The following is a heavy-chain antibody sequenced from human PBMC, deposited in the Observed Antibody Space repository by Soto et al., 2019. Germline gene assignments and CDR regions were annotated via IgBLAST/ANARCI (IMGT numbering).Heavy chain of an antibody. Sequence: GESLKISCKGSGYSFTSYWIGWVRQMPGKGLEWMGIIYPGDSDTRYSPSFQGQVTISADKSISTAYLQWSSLKASDTAMYYCASSVTAGANYYYYYGMDVWGQGTTFTVPS. D-gene: IGHD6-13*01. J-gene: IGHJ6*02. CDR1: GYSFTSYW. CDR3: ASSVTAGANYYYYYGMDV. CDR2: IYPGDSDT. V-gene: IGHV5-51*01.